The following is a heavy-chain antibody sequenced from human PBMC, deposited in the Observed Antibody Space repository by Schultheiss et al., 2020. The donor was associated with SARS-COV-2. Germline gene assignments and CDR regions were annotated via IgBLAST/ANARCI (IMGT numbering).Heavy chain of an antibody. Sequence: GGSLRLSCAVSGFTFSDEWMTWVRQAPGMGLEWVANIKPDGSEQNYVDSLKGRFTISRDNAEKSLYLQLNSLRVEDTAVYYCARSGGMDVWGQGTTVTVSS. CDR2: IKPDGSEQ. CDR1: GFTFSDEW. J-gene: IGHJ6*02. CDR3: ARSGGMDV. V-gene: IGHV3-7*01. D-gene: IGHD3-10*01.